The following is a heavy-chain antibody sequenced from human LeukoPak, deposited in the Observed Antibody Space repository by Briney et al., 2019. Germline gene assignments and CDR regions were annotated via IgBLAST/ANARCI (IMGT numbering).Heavy chain of an antibody. V-gene: IGHV4-4*07. D-gene: IGHD3-10*01. J-gene: IGHJ6*03. Sequence: SETLSLTCTVSGDSISRYYWSWIRQPAGKGLESIGHISTSGSTNYNPSLKSRVTMSVDTSKNQFSLKLSSVTAADTAVYYCARDWYYYGSGSYYPYYYYYYMDVWGKGTTVTISS. CDR2: ISTSGST. CDR3: ARDWYYYGSGSYYPYYYYYYMDV. CDR1: GDSISRYY.